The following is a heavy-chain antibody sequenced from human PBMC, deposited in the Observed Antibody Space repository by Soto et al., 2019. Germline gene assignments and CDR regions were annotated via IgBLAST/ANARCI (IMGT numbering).Heavy chain of an antibody. CDR3: AKDRNSYSGSYTHYYYYGMDV. CDR2: ISYDGSNK. Sequence: PGGSLRLSCAASGFTFSSYGMHGVRQAPGKWLEWVAVISYDGSNKYYADSVKGLFTISRDNSKNTLYLQMKSLRAEDTAVYYCAKDRNSYSGSYTHYYYYGMDVWGQGTTVTVSS. V-gene: IGHV3-30*18. J-gene: IGHJ6*02. D-gene: IGHD1-26*01. CDR1: GFTFSSYG.